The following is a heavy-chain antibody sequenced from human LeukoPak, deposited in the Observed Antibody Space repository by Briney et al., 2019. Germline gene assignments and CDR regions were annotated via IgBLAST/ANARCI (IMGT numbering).Heavy chain of an antibody. V-gene: IGHV1-46*01. Sequence: GESLKVSCKASGYTFTTYYIHWVRQAPGQGLEWMGIIDPNGGSTSYAQKFQGRVTMTRDTSTSTVYMELSSLRSEDTAVYFCARGGSNYHYMDVWGKGTTVTVSS. CDR2: IDPNGGST. CDR1: GYTFTTYY. D-gene: IGHD4-11*01. J-gene: IGHJ6*03. CDR3: ARGGSNYHYMDV.